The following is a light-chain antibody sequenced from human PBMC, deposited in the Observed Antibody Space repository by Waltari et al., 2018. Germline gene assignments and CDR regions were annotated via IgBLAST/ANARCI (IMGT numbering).Light chain of an antibody. CDR2: CAS. CDR3: QHYVRLPAT. J-gene: IGKJ1*01. Sequence: ESVSTHSPGSLSSSPGARVPISCSASQSGSRALAWYQQKPGQAPRLLIFCASNRATGVPDRFSGSGSETDFSLTISRLEPEDFAVYYCQHYVRLPATFGRGTKVEIK. CDR1: QSGSRA. V-gene: IGKV3-20*01.